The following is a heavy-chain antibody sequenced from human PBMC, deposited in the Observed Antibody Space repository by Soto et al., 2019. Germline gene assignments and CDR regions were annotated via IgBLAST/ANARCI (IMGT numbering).Heavy chain of an antibody. CDR3: ARDLRPPRLGQWLVRWGY. V-gene: IGHV1-3*01. D-gene: IGHD6-19*01. Sequence: QVQLVQSGAEVKKPGASVKVSCKASGYTFTSYAMHWVRQAPGQRLEWMGWINAGNGNTKYSQKFQGRVTITRDTSASTAYMELSSLRSEDTAVYYCARDLRPPRLGQWLVRWGYWGQGTLVTVSS. CDR2: INAGNGNT. J-gene: IGHJ4*02. CDR1: GYTFTSYA.